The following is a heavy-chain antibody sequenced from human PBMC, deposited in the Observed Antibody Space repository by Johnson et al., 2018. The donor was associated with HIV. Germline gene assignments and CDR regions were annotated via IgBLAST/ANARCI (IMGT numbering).Heavy chain of an antibody. V-gene: IGHV3-23*01. D-gene: IGHD2-15*01. CDR2: ISGSGGYT. CDR1: GFTFSSYA. J-gene: IGHJ3*02. Sequence: VLLLESGGGLVQPGGSLRLSCAASGFTFSSYAMSWVRQAPGKGLEWVSAISGSGGYTYYADSVKGRFTIPRDSSKNTLYLQMNSLSAEETAVYYCAKDMFRWELLPGGGLAFDIWGQGTMVTVSS. CDR3: AKDMFRWELLPGGGLAFDI.